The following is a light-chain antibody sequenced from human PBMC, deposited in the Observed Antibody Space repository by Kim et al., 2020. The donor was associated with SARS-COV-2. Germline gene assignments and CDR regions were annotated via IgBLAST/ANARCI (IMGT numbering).Light chain of an antibody. V-gene: IGKV1-8*01. CDR3: QQYYTYPYT. CDR1: GSRY. Sequence: SISASIGDRVTITCRASGSRYLAWYQQKPGMAPKLLIHTATILESGVPSRFSGNAAGTDFTLTISDLQSEDFATYFCQQYYTYPYTFGQGTKLEI. J-gene: IGKJ2*01. CDR2: TAT.